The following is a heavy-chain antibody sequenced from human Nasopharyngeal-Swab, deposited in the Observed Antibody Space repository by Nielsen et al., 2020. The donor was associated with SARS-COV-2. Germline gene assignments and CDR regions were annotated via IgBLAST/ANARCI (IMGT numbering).Heavy chain of an antibody. Sequence: GESLKISCAASGFTFSSYAMSWVRQAPGKGLEWVSVIYSGGSSTYYADSVKGRFTISRDNSKNTPYLQMNSLGAEDTAVYYCAKGAGGDFWSGYLRFLDYWGQGTLVTVSS. CDR3: AKGAGGDFWSGYLRFLDY. D-gene: IGHD3-3*01. J-gene: IGHJ4*02. V-gene: IGHV3-23*03. CDR1: GFTFSSYA. CDR2: IYSGGSST.